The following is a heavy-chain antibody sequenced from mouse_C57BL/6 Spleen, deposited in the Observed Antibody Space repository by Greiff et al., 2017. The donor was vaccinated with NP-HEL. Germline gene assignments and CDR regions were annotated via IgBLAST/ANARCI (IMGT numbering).Heavy chain of an antibody. D-gene: IGHD2-4*01. CDR2: ISSGGSYT. V-gene: IGHV5-6*02. CDR1: GFTFSSYG. CDR3: ARRGDYDGFAY. Sequence: EVKLVESGGDLVKPGGSLKLSCAASGFTFSSYGMSWVRQTPDKRLGWVATISSGGSYTYYPDSVKGRFTISRDNAKNTLYLQMSSLKSEDTAMYYCARRGDYDGFAYWGQGTLVTVSA. J-gene: IGHJ3*01.